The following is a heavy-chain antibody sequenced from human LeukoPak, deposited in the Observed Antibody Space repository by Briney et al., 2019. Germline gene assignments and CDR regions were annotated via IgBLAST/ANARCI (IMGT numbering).Heavy chain of an antibody. Sequence: GGSLRLSCAASRFTFSSYAMSWVRQAPGKGLEWVSAISGSGGSTYYADSVKGRFTISRDNSKNTLYLQMNSLRAEDTAVYYCARSLALAVAGNWGQGTLVTVSS. D-gene: IGHD6-19*01. CDR3: ARSLALAVAGN. CDR1: RFTFSSYA. J-gene: IGHJ4*02. CDR2: ISGSGGST. V-gene: IGHV3-23*01.